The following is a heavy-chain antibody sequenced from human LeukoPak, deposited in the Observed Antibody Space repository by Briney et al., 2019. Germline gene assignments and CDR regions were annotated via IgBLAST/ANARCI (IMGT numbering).Heavy chain of an antibody. Sequence: PSETLSLTCTVSGGSISSYYWSWIRQPPGKGLEWIGYIYYSGSTNYNPSLKSRVTISVDTSKNQFSLKLSSVTAADTAVYYCARRSYSSGWYYWGQGTLVTVSS. V-gene: IGHV4-59*12. CDR2: IYYSGST. CDR1: GGSISSYY. J-gene: IGHJ4*02. D-gene: IGHD6-19*01. CDR3: ARRSYSSGWYY.